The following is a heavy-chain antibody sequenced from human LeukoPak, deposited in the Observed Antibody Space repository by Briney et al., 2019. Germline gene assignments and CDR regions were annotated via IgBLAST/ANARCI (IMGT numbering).Heavy chain of an antibody. V-gene: IGHV4-39*07. CDR3: ARISLGLEVHREY. D-gene: IGHD1-7*01. CDR1: GGSISRSSYY. J-gene: IGHJ4*02. CDR2: INHSGST. Sequence: SETLSLTCTVSGGSISRSSYYWSWIRQPPGKGLEWIGEINHSGSTNYNPSLKSRVTISVDTSKNQFSLKLSSVTAADTAVYYCARISLGLEVHREYWGQGTLVTVSS.